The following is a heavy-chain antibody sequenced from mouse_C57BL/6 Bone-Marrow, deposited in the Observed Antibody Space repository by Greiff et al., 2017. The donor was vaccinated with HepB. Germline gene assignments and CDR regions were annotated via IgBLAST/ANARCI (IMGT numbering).Heavy chain of an antibody. Sequence: QVQLQQPGAELVRPGSSVKLSCKASGYTFTSYWMHWVKQRPRQGLERIGNIDPSDSETHYNQKFKDKATLTVDKSSSTAYMQLRSLTSEDSAVYDGASDYYGRTMDYWGQGTSVTVSS. D-gene: IGHD1-1*01. V-gene: IGHV1-52*01. CDR1: GYTFTSYW. CDR3: ASDYYGRTMDY. CDR2: IDPSDSET. J-gene: IGHJ4*01.